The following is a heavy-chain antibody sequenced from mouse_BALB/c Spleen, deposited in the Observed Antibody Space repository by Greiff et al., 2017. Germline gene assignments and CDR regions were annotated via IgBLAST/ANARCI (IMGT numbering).Heavy chain of an antibody. V-gene: IGHV1-39*01. CDR3: ARGVRQGYAMDY. J-gene: IGHJ4*01. CDR1: GYSFTGYN. CDR2: IDPYYGGT. D-gene: IGHD2-14*01. Sequence: VQLKESGPELEKPGASVKISCKASGYSFTGYNMNWVKQSNGKSLEWIGNIDPYYGGTSYNQKFKGKATLTVDKSSSTAYMQLKSLTSEDSAVYDCARGVRQGYAMDYWGQGTSVTVSS.